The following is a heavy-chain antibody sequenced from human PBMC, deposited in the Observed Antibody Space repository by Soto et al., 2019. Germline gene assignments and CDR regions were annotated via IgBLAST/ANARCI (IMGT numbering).Heavy chain of an antibody. CDR2: IDPDSGET. D-gene: IGHD6-19*01. CDR1: GYTLTELS. Sequence: GASVKVSCKVSGYTLTELSMHWVRQAPGKGLEWMGCIDPDSGETIYAQKFQGRVTMTEDTSTSTAYMELSRLRSDDTAVYYCARESTQWLVYDYWGQGTLVTVSS. J-gene: IGHJ4*02. V-gene: IGHV1-24*01. CDR3: ARESTQWLVYDY.